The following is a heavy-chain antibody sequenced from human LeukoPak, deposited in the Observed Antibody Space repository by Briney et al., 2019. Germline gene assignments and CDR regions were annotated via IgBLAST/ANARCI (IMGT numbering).Heavy chain of an antibody. CDR3: ARWDSSSWSDAFDI. D-gene: IGHD6-13*01. CDR2: ISISSSYK. J-gene: IGHJ3*02. CDR1: GFTFRSYS. Sequence: GGSLRLSCAASGFTFRSYSMSWVRQAPGKGLEWVSSISISSSYKYHADSVKGRFTISRDNAKNSLYLQMNSRRAEDTAVYYCARWDSSSWSDAFDIWGQGTMVTVSS. V-gene: IGHV3-21*01.